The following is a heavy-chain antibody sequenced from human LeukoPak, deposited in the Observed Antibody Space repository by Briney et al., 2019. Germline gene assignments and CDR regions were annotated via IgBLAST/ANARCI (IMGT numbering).Heavy chain of an antibody. CDR3: ARERAVAGKFDY. V-gene: IGHV1-69*04. Sequence: SVKVSCKASGGTFSSYAISWVRQAPGQGLEWMGRIIPILGIANYAQKFQGRVTITADKSTSTAYMELSSPRSEDTAVYYCARERAVAGKFDYWGQGTLVTVSS. D-gene: IGHD6-19*01. CDR2: IIPILGIA. J-gene: IGHJ4*02. CDR1: GGTFSSYA.